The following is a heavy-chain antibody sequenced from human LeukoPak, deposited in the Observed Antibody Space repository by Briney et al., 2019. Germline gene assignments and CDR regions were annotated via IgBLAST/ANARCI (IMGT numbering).Heavy chain of an antibody. D-gene: IGHD2-2*01. CDR3: ARGRVVPAAFHCYYYYMDV. Sequence: PSETLSLTCAVYGGSFSGYYWSWIRQPPGKGLEWIGEINHSGSTNYNPSLKSRVTILVDTSKNQFSLKLSSVTAADTAVYYCARGRVVPAAFHCYYYYMDVWGKGTTVTVSS. V-gene: IGHV4-34*01. CDR2: INHSGST. J-gene: IGHJ6*03. CDR1: GGSFSGYY.